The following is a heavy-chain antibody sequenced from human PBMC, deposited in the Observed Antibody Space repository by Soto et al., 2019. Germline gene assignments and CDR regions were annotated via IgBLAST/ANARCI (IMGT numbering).Heavy chain of an antibody. J-gene: IGHJ5*02. CDR2: IHHNGNS. CDR3: ARVSATGTRWFDP. V-gene: IGHV4-31*03. D-gene: IGHD1-26*01. CDR1: GGSISSGAYY. Sequence: QVQLQESGPGLVKPSQTLSLTCTVSGGSISSGAYYWSWVRQPPGKGLEGIGYIHHNGNSYNNPSLKSRISISLDTSKNQFSLNLTSVTAADTAVYYCARVSATGTRWFDPWGQGTLVTVSS.